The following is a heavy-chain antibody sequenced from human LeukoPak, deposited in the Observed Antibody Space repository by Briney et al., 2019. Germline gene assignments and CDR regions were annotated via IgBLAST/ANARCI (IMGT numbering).Heavy chain of an antibody. D-gene: IGHD5-12*01. J-gene: IGHJ3*02. Sequence: ASVKVPCKASGYTFTGHYMHWVRQAPGQGLEWMGWINPNNGGTNYAQKFQGRVTIIRDMSTSTAYMELSSLRSEDTAVYYCAADPGYSGFDAFDIWGQGTMVTVSS. CDR2: INPNNGGT. CDR1: GYTFTGHY. V-gene: IGHV1-2*02. CDR3: AADPGYSGFDAFDI.